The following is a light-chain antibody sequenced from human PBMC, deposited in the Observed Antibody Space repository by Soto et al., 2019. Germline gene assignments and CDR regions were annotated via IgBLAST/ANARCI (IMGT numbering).Light chain of an antibody. J-gene: IGKJ1*01. CDR3: QHYNSYSEA. Sequence: DIHMTQSRSKLSGSVRDRVTITCTASQTISSWLAWYQQKPGKAPKLLIYKASTLKSGVPSRFSGSGSGTEFNLTISSLQPDDFATYYCQHYNSYSEAFGQGTKVDIK. CDR1: QTISSW. CDR2: KAS. V-gene: IGKV1-5*03.